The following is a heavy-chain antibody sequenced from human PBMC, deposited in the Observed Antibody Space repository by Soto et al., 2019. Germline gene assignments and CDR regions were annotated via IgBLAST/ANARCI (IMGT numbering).Heavy chain of an antibody. CDR3: ARAECSNPNCLTAYYSYGLDV. D-gene: IGHD2-2*01. CDR1: GYTFTSYG. J-gene: IGHJ6*02. V-gene: IGHV1-3*01. CDR2: INAGNGNT. Sequence: GASVKVSCKASGYTFTSYGIHWVRQAPGQRLEWTGWINAGNGNTKYSEKFQGRVTITRDTSASTAYLELSSLRSEDTAVYYCARAECSNPNCLTAYYSYGLDVWGQGTTVTVSS.